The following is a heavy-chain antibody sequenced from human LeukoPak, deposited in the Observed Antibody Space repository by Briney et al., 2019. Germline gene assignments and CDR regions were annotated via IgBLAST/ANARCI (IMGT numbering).Heavy chain of an antibody. CDR3: ARGGPFPSSSSLREYYLDY. J-gene: IGHJ4*02. CDR2: RSIYNGNT. V-gene: IGHV1-18*01. CDR1: GYDFINYG. D-gene: IGHD6-6*01. Sequence: GDSVKVSCKASGYDFINYGISWVRQAPGQGLEWMGWRSIYNGNTDYKLQGRVTMTTDTSTGTAYMELRSLRSDDTAVYYCARGGPFPSSSSLREYYLDYWGQGTLVTVSS.